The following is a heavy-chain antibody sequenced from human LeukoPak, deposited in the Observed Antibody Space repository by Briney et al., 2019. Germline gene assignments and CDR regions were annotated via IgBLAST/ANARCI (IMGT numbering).Heavy chain of an antibody. D-gene: IGHD6-6*01. Sequence: ASVKVSCKASGYTFTSYYMHWVRQAPGQGLEWMGIINPSGGSTSYAQKFQGRVTMTRDTSTSTVYMELSSLRSEDTAVYYCAESAPGGWHWFDPWGQGTLVTVSS. CDR3: AESAPGGWHWFDP. CDR2: INPSGGST. V-gene: IGHV1-46*01. CDR1: GYTFTSYY. J-gene: IGHJ5*02.